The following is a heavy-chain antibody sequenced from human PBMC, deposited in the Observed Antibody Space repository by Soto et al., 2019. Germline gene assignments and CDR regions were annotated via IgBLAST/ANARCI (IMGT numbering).Heavy chain of an antibody. CDR2: ITTSSSYI. V-gene: IGHV3-21*01. J-gene: IGHJ3*01. CDR3: SRDQLYYNDISGRPLNAFDV. D-gene: IGHD3-22*01. CDR1: GFNFGDFG. Sequence: GGSLRLSCAASGFNFGDFGMSWVRQAPGKGPEWVSSITTSSSYIYYADSVKGRFTISRDNAKNSLYLQMNSLRAEDTAVYYCSRDQLYYNDISGRPLNAFDVWGQGTMVTVSS.